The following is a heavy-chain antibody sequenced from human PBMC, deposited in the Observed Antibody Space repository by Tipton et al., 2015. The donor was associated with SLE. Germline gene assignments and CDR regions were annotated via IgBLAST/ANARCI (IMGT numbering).Heavy chain of an antibody. CDR2: IYSGGSST. D-gene: IGHD2-8*01. J-gene: IGHJ3*02. V-gene: IGHV3-23*03. CDR3: ARTMVGRPDACDI. Sequence: SLRLSCAASGFTFNSYAMSWVRQAPGKGLEWVSVIYSGGSSTYYADSVKGRFTISRDDSKNTLYLQMNGLRAEDTAVYYCARTMVGRPDACDIWGRGTLVTVSS. CDR1: GFTFNSYA.